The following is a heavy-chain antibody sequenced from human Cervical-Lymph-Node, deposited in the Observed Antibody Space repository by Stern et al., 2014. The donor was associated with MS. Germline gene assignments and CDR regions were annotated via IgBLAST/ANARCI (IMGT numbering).Heavy chain of an antibody. V-gene: IGHV1-69*06. D-gene: IGHD1-26*01. CDR1: GDTFSSYA. Sequence: QMQLVQSGAEVKKPGSSVKVSCKASGDTFSSYAINWVRQVPGQGLEWMGGITHVFGTTNYAQKFQGRVTITADKSTNTAYMELMTLRSEDTAVYYCARGGGLVGYFDYWGQGTLVSVSS. CDR3: ARGGGLVGYFDY. CDR2: ITHVFGTT. J-gene: IGHJ4*02.